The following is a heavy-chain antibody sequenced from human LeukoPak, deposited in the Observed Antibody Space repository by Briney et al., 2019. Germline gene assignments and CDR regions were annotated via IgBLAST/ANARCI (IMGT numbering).Heavy chain of an antibody. J-gene: IGHJ5*01. Sequence: SGPTLVNPTQTLTLTCTFSGFSLSTSGMCVSWIRQPPGKALEWLARIDWDDDKYYSTSLKTRLTISKDTSKNQVVLTMTNMDPVDTATYYCARMMCMVRGGTGYNWFDSWGQGTLVTVSS. CDR3: ARMMCMVRGGTGYNWFDS. V-gene: IGHV2-70*11. CDR1: GFSLSTSGMC. D-gene: IGHD3-10*01. CDR2: IDWDDDK.